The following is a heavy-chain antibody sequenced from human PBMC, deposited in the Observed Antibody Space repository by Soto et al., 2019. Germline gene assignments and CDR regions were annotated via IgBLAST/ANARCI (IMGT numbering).Heavy chain of an antibody. CDR2: ISYDGTNK. CDR3: ARDPKTSGGQHWAFNYFDS. D-gene: IGHD7-27*01. J-gene: IGHJ4*02. Sequence: GGSLRLSCAASGFSFSISPMHWVRQAPGKGPEWVALISYDGTNKFYADSVKGRFTIPRDNSKSTLYLQVDSLRPEDAAVYYCARDPKTSGGQHWAFNYFDSWGQGTLVTVSS. V-gene: IGHV3-30-3*01. CDR1: GFSFSISP.